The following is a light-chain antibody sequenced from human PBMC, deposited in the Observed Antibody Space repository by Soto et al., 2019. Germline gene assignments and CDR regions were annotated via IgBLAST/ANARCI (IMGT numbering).Light chain of an antibody. CDR3: SSYAGGFVV. J-gene: IGLJ2*01. CDR1: SSDMGAHTY. CDR2: NVS. V-gene: IGLV2-14*01. Sequence: QSALTQPASVSGSPGQSITISCTGTSSDMGAHTYVSWFQQHPGKVPKVIIYNVSTRPSGISDRFSGSKSGNTASLTISGLQAEDEADYYCSSYAGGFVVFGGGTKLTVL.